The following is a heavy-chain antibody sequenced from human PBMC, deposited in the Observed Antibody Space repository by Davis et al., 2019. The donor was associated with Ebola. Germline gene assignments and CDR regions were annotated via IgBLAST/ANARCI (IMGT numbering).Heavy chain of an antibody. Sequence: ASVPVSCQASRYSFTSHDSIWVRQATGQGLEWMGWMNPNSGNTGYAQKFQGRVTMTRNTSISTAYMELSSLRSEDTAVYYGARRGDYWGQGTQVTVSS. V-gene: IGHV1-8*01. CDR3: ARRGDY. J-gene: IGHJ4*02. CDR2: MNPNSGNT. D-gene: IGHD6-6*01. CDR1: RYSFTSHD.